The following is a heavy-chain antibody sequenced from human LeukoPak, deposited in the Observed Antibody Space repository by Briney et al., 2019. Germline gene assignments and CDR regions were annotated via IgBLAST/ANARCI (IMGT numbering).Heavy chain of an antibody. J-gene: IGHJ4*02. Sequence: GGSLRLSCAASGFTFSSFAMSWVRQAPGKGLEWVSTISGSGGSTNYADSVKGRFTFTRDNSKNTLYLQMSSLRAEDTAVYYCTKDLPDYGDYIEGYWGQGTLVTVSS. CDR3: TKDLPDYGDYIEGY. CDR2: ISGSGGST. CDR1: GFTFSSFA. V-gene: IGHV3-23*01. D-gene: IGHD4-17*01.